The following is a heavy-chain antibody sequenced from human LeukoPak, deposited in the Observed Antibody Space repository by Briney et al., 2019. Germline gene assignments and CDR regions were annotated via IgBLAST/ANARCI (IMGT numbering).Heavy chain of an antibody. CDR3: AKPSRRGYSYGYAGNNWFDP. Sequence: PGGSLRLSCAASGFTFSSYAMSWVRQAPGKGLEWVSAISGSGGSIYYADSVKGRFTISRDNSKNTLYLQMNSLRAEDTAVYYCAKPSRRGYSYGYAGNNWFDPWGQGTLVTVSS. J-gene: IGHJ5*02. CDR2: ISGSGGSI. D-gene: IGHD5-18*01. CDR1: GFTFSSYA. V-gene: IGHV3-23*01.